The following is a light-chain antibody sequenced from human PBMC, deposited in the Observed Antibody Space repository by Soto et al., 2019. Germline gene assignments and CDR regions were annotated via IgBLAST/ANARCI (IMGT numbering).Light chain of an antibody. V-gene: IGLV1-40*01. CDR2: GNN. J-gene: IGLJ2*01. CDR3: QSYDSSLSGVV. Sequence: QLVLTQPPSVSGAPGQRVTISCSGSSSNIGAGYDVHWYRHLPGTAPKLLIYGNNNRPSGVPDRFSGSKSGTSASLAITGLQAEDEADYYCQSYDSSLSGVVFGGGTKLT. CDR1: SSNIGAGYD.